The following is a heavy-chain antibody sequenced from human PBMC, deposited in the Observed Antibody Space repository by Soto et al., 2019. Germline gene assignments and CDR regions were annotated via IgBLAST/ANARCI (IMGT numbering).Heavy chain of an antibody. CDR1: GFSLSTSGVG. V-gene: IGHV2-5*02. Sequence: QITLKESGPTLVKPTQTLTLTCTFSGFSLSTSGVGVGWIRQPPGKALEWLALIYWDDDKRYSPSLKSRFNITKDTSKNQVVLTMTNMDPVDTATYYGAHLPRKDYYDSRTFDYWGQGTLVTVSS. CDR2: IYWDDDK. CDR3: AHLPRKDYYDSRTFDY. D-gene: IGHD3-22*01. J-gene: IGHJ4*02.